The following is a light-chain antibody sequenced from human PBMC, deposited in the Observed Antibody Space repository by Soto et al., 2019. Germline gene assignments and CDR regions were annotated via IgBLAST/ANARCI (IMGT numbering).Light chain of an antibody. J-gene: IGKJ5*01. Sequence: VVLTQSPGTLSLSPGEEATLSCRASQSVDNNYLAWYQQKPAQTPRLIIYGASGRADGIPHRFSGSVCGTEFTLTISKMETEDFAVYYCQQYGTPRPVTFGQGTRLEIK. CDR2: GAS. V-gene: IGKV3-20*01. CDR1: QSVDNNY. CDR3: QQYGTPRPVT.